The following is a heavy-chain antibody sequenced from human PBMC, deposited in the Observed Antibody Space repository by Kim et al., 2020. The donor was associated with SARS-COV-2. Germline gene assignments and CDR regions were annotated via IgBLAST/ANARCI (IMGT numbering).Heavy chain of an antibody. CDR2: IIPIFGTA. V-gene: IGHV1-69*13. J-gene: IGHJ6*02. Sequence: SVKVSCKASGGTFSSYAISWVRQAPGQGLEWMGGIIPIFGTANYAQKFQGRVTITADESTSTAYMELSSLRSEDTAVYYCARLGYSGYDFSDYYYGMDVWGQGTTVTVSS. CDR1: GGTFSSYA. D-gene: IGHD5-12*01. CDR3: ARLGYSGYDFSDYYYGMDV.